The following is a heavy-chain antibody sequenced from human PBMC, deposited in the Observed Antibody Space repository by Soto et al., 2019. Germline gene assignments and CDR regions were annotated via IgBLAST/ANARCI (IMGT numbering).Heavy chain of an antibody. J-gene: IGHJ4*02. CDR2: IIPIFVTA. CDR1: GGTFSSYA. D-gene: IGHD2-2*01. CDR3: ARSPPSNYFDY. V-gene: IGHV1-69*01. Sequence: SVKVSCRASGGTFSSYAISWVRQAPGQGLEWMGGIIPIFVTANYAQKFQGRVTITADESTSTAYMELSSLRSEDTAVYYCARSPPSNYFDYWGQGTLVTVSS.